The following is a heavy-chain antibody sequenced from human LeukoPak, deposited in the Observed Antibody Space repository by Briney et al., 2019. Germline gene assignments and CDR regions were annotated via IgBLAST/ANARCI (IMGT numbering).Heavy chain of an antibody. Sequence: GGSLRLSCAASGFTVSSYYMGWVRQAPEKGLEWVSLISSGGSTYYADSLKGRFTISRDNSKNTLYLQMNSLRAEDMAVYYCGRVGDGYNDNYWGQGTLVTVSS. CDR3: GRVGDGYNDNY. V-gene: IGHV3-66*01. CDR1: GFTVSSYY. J-gene: IGHJ4*02. CDR2: ISSGGST. D-gene: IGHD5-24*01.